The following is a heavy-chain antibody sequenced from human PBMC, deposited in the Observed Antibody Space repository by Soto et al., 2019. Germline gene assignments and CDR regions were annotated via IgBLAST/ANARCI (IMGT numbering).Heavy chain of an antibody. D-gene: IGHD2-21*01. CDR2: IYYSGST. V-gene: IGHV4-39*01. J-gene: IGHJ4*02. CDR3: ARHVSLIAMFDYFDY. Sequence: SETLSLTCTVSGGSISSSSYYWGWIRQPPGKGLEWIGSIYYSGSTYYNPSLKSRVTISVDTSKNQFSLKLSSVTAADTAVYYCARHVSLIAMFDYFDYWGQGTLVTVSS. CDR1: GGSISSSSYY.